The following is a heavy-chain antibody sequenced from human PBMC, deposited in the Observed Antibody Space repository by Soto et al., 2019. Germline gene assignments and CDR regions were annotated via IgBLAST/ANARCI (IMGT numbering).Heavy chain of an antibody. Sequence: EVQLLESGGGLVQPGGSLRLSCVVSGFTFGSYAMSWVRQAPEKGPEWVAILGGNGFTTYYADSVKGRFTISGDKSKSTLFLQMNSLSADDTGVYYCATALRPSLNFFYYMDVWGRGTYVTVSS. D-gene: IGHD2-2*01. J-gene: IGHJ6*03. V-gene: IGHV3-23*01. CDR1: GFTFGSYA. CDR3: ATALRPSLNFFYYMDV. CDR2: LGGNGFTT.